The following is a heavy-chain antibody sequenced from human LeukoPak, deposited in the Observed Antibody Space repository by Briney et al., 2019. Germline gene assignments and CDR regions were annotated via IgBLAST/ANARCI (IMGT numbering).Heavy chain of an antibody. CDR2: ISGSGGST. CDR3: AKTSNYYYYYYMDV. Sequence: GGSLRLSCAASGFTFSSYAMSWVRQAPGEGLEWVSAISGSGGSTYYADSVKGRFTISRDNSKNTLYLQMNSLRAEDTAVYYCAKTSNYYYYYYMDVWGKGTTVTVSS. V-gene: IGHV3-23*01. D-gene: IGHD4-11*01. J-gene: IGHJ6*03. CDR1: GFTFSSYA.